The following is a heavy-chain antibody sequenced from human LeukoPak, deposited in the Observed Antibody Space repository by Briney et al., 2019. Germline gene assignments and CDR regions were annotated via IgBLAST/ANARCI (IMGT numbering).Heavy chain of an antibody. CDR2: IYHSGST. V-gene: IGHV4-4*02. Sequence: KTSETLSLTCAVSGGSISSSNWWSWVRQPPGKGLEWIGEIYHSGSTNYNPSLKSRVTISVVTSKNQFSLKLTSVTAADTAVYYCARTSYGFDYWGQGTLVTVSS. CDR1: GGSISSSNW. D-gene: IGHD4-17*01. J-gene: IGHJ4*02. CDR3: ARTSYGFDY.